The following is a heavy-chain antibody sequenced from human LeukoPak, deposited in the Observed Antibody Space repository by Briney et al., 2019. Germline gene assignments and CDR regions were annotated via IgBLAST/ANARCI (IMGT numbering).Heavy chain of an antibody. CDR2: IYPNSGGT. CDR1: AYTFTGYY. Sequence: GASVKVSCKASAYTFTGYYMHWVRQAPGQGLEWMGWIYPNSGGTNYAQKFQGRVTMTRDTSISTAYMELSRLRSDDTAVYYCAREHSSGYYFDAFDIWGQGTMVTVSS. D-gene: IGHD3-22*01. V-gene: IGHV1-2*02. J-gene: IGHJ3*02. CDR3: AREHSSGYYFDAFDI.